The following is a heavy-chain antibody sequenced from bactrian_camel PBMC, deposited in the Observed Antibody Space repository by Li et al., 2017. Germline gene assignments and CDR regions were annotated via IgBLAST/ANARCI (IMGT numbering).Heavy chain of an antibody. V-gene: IGHV3S53*01. CDR2: IASDGST. CDR3: AAANNPVLCTLSMSGTGEDSAY. D-gene: IGHD1*01. CDR1: EYISGTHC. J-gene: IGHJ4*01. Sequence: QLVESGGGSVQAGGSLRLSCTASEYISGTHCMGWFRQAPGKEREGVATIASDGSTSYADSVKGRFTISKDNAKNTMTLQMNNLEPEDTAVYYCAAANNPVLCTLSMSGTGEDSAYWGQGTQVTVS.